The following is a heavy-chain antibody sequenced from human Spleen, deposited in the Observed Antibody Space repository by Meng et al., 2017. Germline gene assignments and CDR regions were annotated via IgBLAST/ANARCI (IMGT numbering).Heavy chain of an antibody. CDR1: GGSISSYY. J-gene: IGHJ6*02. D-gene: IGHD5-12*01. CDR2: IYTSGST. CDR3: VGRAVGTITGHYGMDV. V-gene: IGHV4-4*07. Sequence: SETLSLTCTVSGGSISSYYWSWIRQPAGKGLEWIGRIYTSGSTNYNPSLKSRVTMSVDTSKNQFSLKLNSVTAADTAVYSCVGRAVGTITGHYGMDVWGQGTTVTVSS.